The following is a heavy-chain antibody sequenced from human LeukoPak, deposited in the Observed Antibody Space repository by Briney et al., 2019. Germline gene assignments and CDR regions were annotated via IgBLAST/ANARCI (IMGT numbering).Heavy chain of an antibody. D-gene: IGHD3-16*01. V-gene: IGHV4-38-2*02. CDR1: GYSISSGYY. CDR2: IYQSGTT. Sequence: PSETLSLTCSVSGYSISSGYYWGWIRQPPGKGLEWIGSIYQSGTTSYNPSLKSRVTISVDTSKNQFSLKLTSVTAADTAVYYCARLRGGRGEYNFDYWGQGTLVTVSS. J-gene: IGHJ4*02. CDR3: ARLRGGRGEYNFDY.